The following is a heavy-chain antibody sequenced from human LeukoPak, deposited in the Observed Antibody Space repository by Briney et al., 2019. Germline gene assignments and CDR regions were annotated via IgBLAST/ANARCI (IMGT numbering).Heavy chain of an antibody. Sequence: RGSLRLSCAASGFTFGNYAMTWVRQAPGKGPGWVSVISGSGGNIYYADSVKGPFTISRDNSKNTLYLQMNSLRAEDTAVYYCAKGRAGYSSSSTDYWGQGTLVTVSS. V-gene: IGHV3-23*01. J-gene: IGHJ4*02. CDR1: GFTFGNYA. CDR2: ISGSGGNI. CDR3: AKGRAGYSSSSTDY. D-gene: IGHD6-6*01.